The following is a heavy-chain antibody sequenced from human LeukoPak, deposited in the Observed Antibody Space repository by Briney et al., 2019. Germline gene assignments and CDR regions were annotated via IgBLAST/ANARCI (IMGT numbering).Heavy chain of an antibody. D-gene: IGHD3-22*01. CDR1: GYTLTTYY. Sequence: ASLKASCKASGYTLTTYYIHSVRQAPGQGLKWMGRINPNSGDTDDAQKFQARISMTRDTSLPTAYLQLSRLGSDDTAVYYCAREKNYYDGSGYISYFDFWGQGTLVTVSS. CDR2: INPNSGDT. CDR3: AREKNYYDGSGYISYFDF. J-gene: IGHJ4*02. V-gene: IGHV1-2*06.